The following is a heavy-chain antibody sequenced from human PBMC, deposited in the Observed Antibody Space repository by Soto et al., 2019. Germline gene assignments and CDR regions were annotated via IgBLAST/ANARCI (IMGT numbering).Heavy chain of an antibody. D-gene: IGHD6-19*01. CDR1: GYTFTSYG. Sequence: ASVKVSCKAYGYTFTSYGIICVRQAPGQGLEWMGWISAYNGNTNYAQNLQGRVTMTTDTSTSTAYMELRNLRSDDTAVYYCAREEAVAGTVFAFDIWGQGTMVTVSS. V-gene: IGHV1-18*01. CDR3: AREEAVAGTVFAFDI. CDR2: ISAYNGNT. J-gene: IGHJ3*02.